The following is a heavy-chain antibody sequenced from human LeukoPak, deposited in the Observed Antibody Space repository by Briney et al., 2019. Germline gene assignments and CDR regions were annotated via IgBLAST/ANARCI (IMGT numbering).Heavy chain of an antibody. D-gene: IGHD3-9*01. CDR1: GFTFSNYW. Sequence: GGSLRLSCAASGFTFSNYWVNWVRQAPGKGLEWVATLKQDGNEIYYVGSVKGRFTISRDNAKNSLFLQMNSLRPEDTAVYYCTRDLMDYDVSTGLHHYYMDVWGQGTTVTVSS. CDR3: TRDLMDYDVSTGLHHYYMDV. V-gene: IGHV3-7*01. CDR2: LKQDGNEI. J-gene: IGHJ6*02.